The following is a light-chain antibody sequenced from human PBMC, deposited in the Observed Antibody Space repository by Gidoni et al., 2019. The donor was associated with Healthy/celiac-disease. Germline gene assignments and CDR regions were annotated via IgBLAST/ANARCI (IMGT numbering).Light chain of an antibody. Sequence: QSVLTPPPSVSGAPGQRVTISCTGISSNIGAGYDVHWYQQLPGTAPKLLIYGNSNRPSGVPDRFSGSKSGTSASLAITGRQAEDEADYYCQSYDSSLSVWVFGGGTKLTVL. V-gene: IGLV1-40*01. J-gene: IGLJ3*02. CDR1: SSNIGAGYD. CDR3: QSYDSSLSVWV. CDR2: GNS.